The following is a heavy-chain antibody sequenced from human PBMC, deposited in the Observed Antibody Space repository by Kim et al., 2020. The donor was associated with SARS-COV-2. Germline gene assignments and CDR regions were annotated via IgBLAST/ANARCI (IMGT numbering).Heavy chain of an antibody. CDR3: AISGYADYYYYGMDV. CDR2: ISGSGGST. V-gene: IGHV3-23*01. CDR1: GFTFSSYA. Sequence: GGSLRLSCAASGFTFSSYAMSWVRQAPGKGLEWVSAISGSGGSTYYADSVKGRFTISRDNSKNTLYLQMNSLRAEDTAVYYCAISGYADYYYYGMDVWGQGTTVTISS. D-gene: IGHD5-12*01. J-gene: IGHJ6*02.